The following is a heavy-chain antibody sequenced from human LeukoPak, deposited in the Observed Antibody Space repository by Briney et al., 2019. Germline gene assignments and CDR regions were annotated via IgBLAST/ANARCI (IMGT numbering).Heavy chain of an antibody. J-gene: IGHJ5*02. V-gene: IGHV4-30-4*01. CDR3: ARSEEANWFDP. D-gene: IGHD3-3*01. CDR1: GCSISSGDYY. Sequence: PSQTLSLTCTVSGCSISSGDYYWSWIRQPPGKGLEWIGYIYYSGSTYYNPSLKSRVTISVDTSKNQFSLKLSSVTAADTAVYYCARSEEANWFDPWGQGTLVTVSS. CDR2: IYYSGST.